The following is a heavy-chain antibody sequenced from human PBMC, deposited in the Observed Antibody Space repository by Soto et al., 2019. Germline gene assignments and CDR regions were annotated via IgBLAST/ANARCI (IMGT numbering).Heavy chain of an antibody. D-gene: IGHD4-4*01. Sequence: SETLSLTCAVYDGSFSGCYWSWIRQPPGKGLEWIGEINHIGITNYNPSLKSRVTISVDTSKNQFSLKLNSMTAADTAVYYCARGYAVNWHTPHYWGQGTLVTVSS. CDR3: ARGYAVNWHTPHY. CDR1: DGSFSGCY. V-gene: IGHV4-34*01. CDR2: INHIGIT. J-gene: IGHJ4*02.